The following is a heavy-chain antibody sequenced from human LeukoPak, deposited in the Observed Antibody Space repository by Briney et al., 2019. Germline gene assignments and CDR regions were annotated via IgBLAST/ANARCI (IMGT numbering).Heavy chain of an antibody. CDR1: GGSISSSSYY. D-gene: IGHD3-10*01. V-gene: IGHV4-39*01. CDR3: ARAGFGELLPLNDY. CDR2: IYYSGST. J-gene: IGHJ4*02. Sequence: PSETLSLTCTVSGGSISSSSYYWGWIRQPPGKGLEWIGSIYYSGSTYYKPSLKSRVPISVDPSKTQFSLKLSSVTAADTAVYYCARAGFGELLPLNDYWGQGTLVTVSS.